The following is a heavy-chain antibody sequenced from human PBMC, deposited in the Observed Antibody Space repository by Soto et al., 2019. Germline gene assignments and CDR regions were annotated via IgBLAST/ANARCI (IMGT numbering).Heavy chain of an antibody. CDR2: IYYSGST. V-gene: IGHV4-59*01. CDR3: AREGLNYDFWSGYSTWFDP. D-gene: IGHD3-3*01. CDR1: GGSISSYY. J-gene: IGHJ5*02. Sequence: SETLSLTCTVSGGSISSYYWSWIRQPPGKGLEWIGYIYYSGSTNYNPPLKSRVTISVDTSKNQFSLKLSSVTAADTAVYYCAREGLNYDFWSGYSTWFDPWGQGTLVTVSS.